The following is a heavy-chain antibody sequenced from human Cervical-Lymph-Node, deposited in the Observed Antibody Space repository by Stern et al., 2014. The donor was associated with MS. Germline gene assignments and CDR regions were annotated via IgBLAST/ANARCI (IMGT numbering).Heavy chain of an antibody. CDR2: ISGSGGKP. Sequence: EVQLVESGGGLVQPGGSLTLPCAASGFNFNGFAMTWVRQAPGKGLEWVSSISGSGGKPFYAESVKGRFTISRDNSKSTLWLQISNLRAEDTAIYYCAKGKTVTGSGYGIDVWGQGTTVTVSS. V-gene: IGHV3-23*04. CDR3: AKGKTVTGSGYGIDV. CDR1: GFNFNGFA. J-gene: IGHJ6*01. D-gene: IGHD6-19*01.